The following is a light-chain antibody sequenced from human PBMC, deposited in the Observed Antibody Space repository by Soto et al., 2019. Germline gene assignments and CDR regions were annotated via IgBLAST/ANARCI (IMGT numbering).Light chain of an antibody. J-gene: IGKJ1*01. Sequence: EIVMTQSPATLSLSPGERATLSCRASHSVSSNLAWYQQRPGQAPRLLIYGASTRATGIPARFSGSGSGTEFTLTISSLQSEDFAVYYCQQYNNWRRTFGQGTKVDIK. CDR2: GAS. CDR1: HSVSSN. CDR3: QQYNNWRRT. V-gene: IGKV3-15*01.